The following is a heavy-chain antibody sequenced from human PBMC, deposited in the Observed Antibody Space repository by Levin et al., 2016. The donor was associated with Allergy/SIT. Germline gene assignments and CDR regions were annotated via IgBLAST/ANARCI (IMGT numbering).Heavy chain of an antibody. CDR3: ARDGGDPFYYYDSSGYSYYFDY. V-gene: IGHV3-30*04. D-gene: IGHD3-22*01. Sequence: GESLKISCAASGFTFSSYAMHWVRQAPGKGLEWVAVISYDGSNKYYADSVKGRFTISRDNSKNTLYLQMNSLRAEDTAVYYCARDGGDPFYYYDSSGYSYYFDYWGQGTLVTVSS. CDR1: GFTFSSYA. J-gene: IGHJ4*02. CDR2: ISYDGSNK.